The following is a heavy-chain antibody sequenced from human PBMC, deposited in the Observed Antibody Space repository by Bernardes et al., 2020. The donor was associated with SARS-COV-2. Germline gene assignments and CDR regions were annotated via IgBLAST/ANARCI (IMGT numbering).Heavy chain of an antibody. J-gene: IGHJ6*02. CDR2: INSDGSST. CDR3: ARAVGALGSGMDV. Sequence: GGSLRLSCAASGFSFSRNWMHWVRQAPGKGLVWVSGINSDGSSTNYADAVKGRFTISRDNAKSSLYLQMNSLRVEDTAVYYCARAVGALGSGMDVWGQGTTVSVSS. V-gene: IGHV3-74*01. CDR1: GFSFSRNW. D-gene: IGHD1-26*01.